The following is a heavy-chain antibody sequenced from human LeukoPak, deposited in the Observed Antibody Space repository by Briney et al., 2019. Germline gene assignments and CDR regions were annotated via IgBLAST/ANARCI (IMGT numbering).Heavy chain of an antibody. J-gene: IGHJ6*03. CDR3: ARVGRSRGSLPNSYYYMDV. D-gene: IGHD1-26*01. CDR1: GDIFNSYS. V-gene: IGHV1-69*05. Sequence: ASVKVSCNASGDIFNSYSVSWVRQAPGQGLEWMGGIIPIFGSTNYAQKFQGRVTIPTDQSTRTAYMELNSLSSDDTAVYYCARVGRSRGSLPNSYYYMDVWGKGTTVTVSS. CDR2: IIPIFGST.